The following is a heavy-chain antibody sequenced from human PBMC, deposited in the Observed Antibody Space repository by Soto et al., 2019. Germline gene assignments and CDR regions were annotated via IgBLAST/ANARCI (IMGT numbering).Heavy chain of an antibody. J-gene: IGHJ5*02. V-gene: IGHV2-5*02. Sequence: QITLNESGPTLVTPTQTLTLTCTFSGVSFSTSGGGVGWIRQPPGKALEWLALIYWDDDERYSTSLKSRLTITRDTAKNQVVLNMTNTDPVDTATYVCAHKIGWNNRFDPWGQGILVTVSS. CDR2: IYWDDDE. D-gene: IGHD3-22*01. CDR3: AHKIGWNNRFDP. CDR1: GVSFSTSGGG.